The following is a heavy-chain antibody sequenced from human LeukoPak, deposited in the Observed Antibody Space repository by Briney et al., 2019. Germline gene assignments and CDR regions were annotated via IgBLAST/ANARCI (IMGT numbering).Heavy chain of an antibody. Sequence: GGSLRLSCAASGFTFSSYWMSWVRQAPGKGLEWVANIKQDGSEKYYVDSVKGRFTISRDNAKNSLYLQMNSLRAEDTAVYYCARLAAAGTPKYFQHWGQGTLVTVSS. J-gene: IGHJ1*01. V-gene: IGHV3-7*01. CDR3: ARLAAAGTPKYFQH. CDR2: IKQDGSEK. D-gene: IGHD6-13*01. CDR1: GFTFSSYW.